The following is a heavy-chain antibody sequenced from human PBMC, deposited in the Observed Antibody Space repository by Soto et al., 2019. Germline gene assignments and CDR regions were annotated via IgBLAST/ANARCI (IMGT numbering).Heavy chain of an antibody. CDR3: ASGDCSGGTCNYYYYYGVAV. D-gene: IGHD2-15*01. Sequence: SETLSLTCAVSGGSVSSGRYYWSWIRQPPGKGREWIGYIYDSGSTNYNPSLKGRVSISVDTSKNQFSLKLSSVTAADTAVYYCASGDCSGGTCNYYYYYGVAVWGPGTTVTGS. CDR2: IYDSGST. V-gene: IGHV4-61*01. J-gene: IGHJ6*02. CDR1: GGSVSSGRYY.